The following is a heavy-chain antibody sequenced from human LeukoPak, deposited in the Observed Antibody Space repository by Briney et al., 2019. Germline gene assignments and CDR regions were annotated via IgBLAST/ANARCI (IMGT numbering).Heavy chain of an antibody. CDR1: GYTFTSYD. D-gene: IGHD1-14*01. J-gene: IGHJ5*02. V-gene: IGHV1-8*03. CDR2: MNPNSGNT. Sequence: APVKVSCKASGYTFTSYDINWVRQAPGQGLEWMGWMNPNSGNTGYAQKFQGRVTITRNTSISTAYMELSSLRSEDTAVYYCASDRGLNWFDPWGQGTLVTVSS. CDR3: ASDRGLNWFDP.